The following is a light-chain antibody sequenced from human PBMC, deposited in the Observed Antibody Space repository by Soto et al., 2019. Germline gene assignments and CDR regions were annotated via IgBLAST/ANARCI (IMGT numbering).Light chain of an antibody. CDR3: QQYNSSPLWT. CDR2: GTS. J-gene: IGKJ1*01. V-gene: IGKV3-11*01. Sequence: TMTASPEEGATLSCRVSQSVSGNLGWDQQKPVEVPRLLIYGTSIMATGVPARFSGGGSGTDFTLTISSLEPEDSAVYYCQQYNSSPLWTVAQGTKVDIK. CDR1: QSVSGN.